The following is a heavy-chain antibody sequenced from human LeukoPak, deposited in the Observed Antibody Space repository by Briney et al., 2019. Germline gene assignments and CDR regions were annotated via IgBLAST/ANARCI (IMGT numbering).Heavy chain of an antibody. D-gene: IGHD2-2*02. CDR1: GGSISSYY. CDR3: ARDRPADCSSTSCYTKWFDS. CDR2: IYTSGST. Sequence: SETLSLTCPVSGGSISSYYWSWIRQPAGKGLEWIGRIYTSGSTNYNPSLKSRVTMSVDTSKNQFSVKLSSVTAADTAVYYCARDRPADCSSTSCYTKWFDSWGQGTLVTVSS. J-gene: IGHJ5*01. V-gene: IGHV4-4*07.